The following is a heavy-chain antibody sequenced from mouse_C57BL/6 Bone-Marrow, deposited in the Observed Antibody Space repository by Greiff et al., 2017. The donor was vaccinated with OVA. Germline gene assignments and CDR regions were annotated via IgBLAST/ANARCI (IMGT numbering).Heavy chain of an antibody. CDR2: IDPEDGET. CDR1: GFNIKDYY. J-gene: IGHJ1*03. V-gene: IGHV14-2*01. Sequence: VQLQQSGAELVKPGASVKLSCTASGFNIKDYYMHWVKQRTEQGLEWIGRIDPEDGETKYASKFQGKATITADTSSNTAYLQLSSLTSEDTAVYYCARTTVVVPEVWGTGTTVTVSS. D-gene: IGHD1-1*01. CDR3: ARTTVVVPEV.